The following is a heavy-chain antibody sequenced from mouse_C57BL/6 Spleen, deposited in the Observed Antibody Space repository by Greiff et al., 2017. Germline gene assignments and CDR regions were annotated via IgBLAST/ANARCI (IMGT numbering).Heavy chain of an antibody. V-gene: IGHV1-52*01. Sequence: VQLQQPGAELVRPGSSVKLSCKASGYTFTSYWMHWVKQRPIQGLEWIGNIDPSDSDTHYNQKFKDKATLTVDKSSSTAYMQLSSLTSEDSAVYYCARGKTYGNYVWFAYWGQGTLGTVSA. D-gene: IGHD2-1*01. J-gene: IGHJ3*01. CDR2: IDPSDSDT. CDR3: ARGKTYGNYVWFAY. CDR1: GYTFTSYW.